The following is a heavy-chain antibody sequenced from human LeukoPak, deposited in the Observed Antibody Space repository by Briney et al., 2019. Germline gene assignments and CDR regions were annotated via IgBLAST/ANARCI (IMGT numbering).Heavy chain of an antibody. CDR3: ARATISSGWYGGTGY. D-gene: IGHD6-19*01. J-gene: IGHJ4*02. CDR2: ISAYNGNT. CDR1: GYTFTSYG. Sequence: GASVKVSCKASGYTFTSYGISWVRQAPGQGLEWMGWISAYNGNTNYAQKLQGRVTMTTDTSTSTAYMELRSLRSDATAVYYCARATISSGWYGGTGYWGQGTLVTVSS. V-gene: IGHV1-18*01.